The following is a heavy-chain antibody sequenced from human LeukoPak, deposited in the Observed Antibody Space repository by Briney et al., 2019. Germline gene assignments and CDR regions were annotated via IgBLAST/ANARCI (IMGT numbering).Heavy chain of an antibody. Sequence: RGSLRDSCAASGFTFNNYAMSWVRQAPGKGLEWVSALTLSGTNTHYADSVKGRFTISRDISKNTLYLQMNTLRVEDTAVYYCAKDTTLRTSYPSFFDDWGQRRLASVSS. D-gene: IGHD1-26*01. V-gene: IGHV3-23*01. J-gene: IGHJ4*02. CDR3: AKDTTLRTSYPSFFDD. CDR2: LTLSGTNT. CDR1: GFTFNNYA.